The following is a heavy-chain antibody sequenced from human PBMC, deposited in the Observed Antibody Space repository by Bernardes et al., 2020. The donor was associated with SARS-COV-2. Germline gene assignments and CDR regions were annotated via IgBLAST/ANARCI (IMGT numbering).Heavy chain of an antibody. CDR2: ISAYNGNT. D-gene: IGHD5-12*01. CDR3: ARYGGYAFGGGDYYYYGMDV. V-gene: IGHV1-18*01. CDR1: GYTFTSYG. Sequence: ASVKVSCKASGYTFTSYGISWVRQAPGQGLEWMGWISAYNGNTNYAQKLQGRVTMTTDTSTSTAYMELRSLRSDDTAVYYCARYGGYAFGGGDYYYYGMDVWGQGTTVTVSS. J-gene: IGHJ6*02.